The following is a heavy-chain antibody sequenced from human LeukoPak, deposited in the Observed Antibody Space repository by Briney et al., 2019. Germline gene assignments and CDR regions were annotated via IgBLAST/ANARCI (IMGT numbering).Heavy chain of an antibody. CDR2: IYTSGST. V-gene: IGHV4-4*07. J-gene: IGHJ4*02. CDR1: GGSISSYY. D-gene: IGHD3-16*01. Sequence: NPSETLSLTCAVPGGSISSYYWSWIRQPAGKGLEWIGRIYTSGSTNYNPPLTRRGNMSVDTSKNQFSLKLSSVTAADTAVYYCARERGGFRGEFIWGQGTLVTVSS. CDR3: ARERGGFRGEFI.